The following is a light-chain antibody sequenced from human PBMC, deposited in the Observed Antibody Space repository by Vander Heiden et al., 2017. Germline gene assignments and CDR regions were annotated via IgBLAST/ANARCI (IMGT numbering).Light chain of an antibody. CDR2: AAS. CDR3: QQYKSYPIT. J-gene: IGKJ5*01. CDR1: QDIMNY. V-gene: IGKV1-16*01. Sequence: DIQMTQSPSSLSASIGDRVTFTCRASQDIMNYVAWFQQKPGKAPKSLIFAASRLQIGVPSTFSGSGSGTDFTLTISSLQPEDFATYYCQQYKSYPITLGQGTRLEIK.